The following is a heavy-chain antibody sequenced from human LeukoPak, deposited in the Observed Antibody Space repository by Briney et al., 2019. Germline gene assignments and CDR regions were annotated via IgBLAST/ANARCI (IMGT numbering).Heavy chain of an antibody. CDR2: INPNSGGT. J-gene: IGHJ4*02. CDR3: ARQGIAVADFDY. D-gene: IGHD6-19*01. V-gene: IGHV1-2*02. CDR1: GYTFTGYY. Sequence: ASVKVSCKASGYTFTGYYMHWVRQAPGQGLEWMGWINPNSGGTNYAQKSRGRVTMTRDTSISTAYMELSRLRSDDTAVYYCARQGIAVADFDYWGQGTLVTVSS.